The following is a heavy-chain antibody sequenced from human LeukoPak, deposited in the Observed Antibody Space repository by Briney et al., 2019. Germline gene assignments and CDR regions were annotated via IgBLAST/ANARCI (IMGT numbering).Heavy chain of an antibody. J-gene: IGHJ4*02. CDR1: GYTFSSYY. CDR2: INPSGGST. D-gene: IGHD1-1*01. CDR3: ARRYGSWVYFDY. Sequence: ASVKVSCKASGYTFSSYYMHWVRQAPGQGLEWMGIINPSGGSTSYAQKFQGRVTMTRDTSTSTVYMELSSLRSEDTAVYYCARRYGSWVYFDYWGQGTLVTVSS. V-gene: IGHV1-46*01.